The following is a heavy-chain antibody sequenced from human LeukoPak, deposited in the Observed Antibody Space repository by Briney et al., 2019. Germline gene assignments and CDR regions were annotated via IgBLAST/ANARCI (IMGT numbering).Heavy chain of an antibody. CDR2: IYSGGTT. CDR3: ARGDSIAAAGRFDY. V-gene: IGHV3-53*01. CDR1: GFTVSSNY. J-gene: IGHJ4*02. D-gene: IGHD6-13*01. Sequence: GGSLRLSCAASGFTVSSNYISWVRQAPGKGLEWVSVIYSGGTTYYADSVKGRFTIPRDNSKNTLYLQMNSLRAEDTAVYYCARGDSIAAAGRFDYWGQGTLVTVSS.